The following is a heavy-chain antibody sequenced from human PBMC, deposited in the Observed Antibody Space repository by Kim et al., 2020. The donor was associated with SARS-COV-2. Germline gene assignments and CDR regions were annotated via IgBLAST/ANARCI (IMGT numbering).Heavy chain of an antibody. V-gene: IGHV4-31*02. J-gene: IGHJ5*02. D-gene: IGHD2-2*01. CDR3: ARELGVVPAAIDP. Sequence: NPSLKSRVTISVDTSKNQFSLKLSSVTAADTAVYYCARELGVVPAAIDPWGQGTLVTVSS.